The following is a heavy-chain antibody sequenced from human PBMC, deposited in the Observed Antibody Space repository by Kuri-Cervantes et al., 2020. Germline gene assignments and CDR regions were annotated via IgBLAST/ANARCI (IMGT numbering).Heavy chain of an antibody. CDR1: GGSFSGYY. D-gene: IGHD6-19*01. CDR3: ARGVAGAGTMWLVY. J-gene: IGHJ4*02. Sequence: SQTLSLTCAVYGGSFSGYYWSWIRQPPGKGLEWIGEINHSGSTNYNPSLKSRVTISVDTSKNQFSLKLSSVTAADTAVYYCARGVAGAGTMWLVYWGQGTLVTVSS. CDR2: INHSGST. V-gene: IGHV4-34*01.